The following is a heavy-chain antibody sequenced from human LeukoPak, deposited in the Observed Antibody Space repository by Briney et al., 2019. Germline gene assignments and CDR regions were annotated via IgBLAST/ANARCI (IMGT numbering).Heavy chain of an antibody. CDR2: VNSDGSST. CDR1: GFTFSNYW. Sequence: PGGSLRLPCAASGFTFSNYWMHWVRQAPGKGLVWVSRVNSDGSSTSYADSVKGRFTISRDNSQNTLYLQVNSLRADDTAVYYCAKVATWTYFDSWGQGTLVTVSS. V-gene: IGHV3-74*01. CDR3: AKVATWTYFDS. D-gene: IGHD3/OR15-3a*01. J-gene: IGHJ4*02.